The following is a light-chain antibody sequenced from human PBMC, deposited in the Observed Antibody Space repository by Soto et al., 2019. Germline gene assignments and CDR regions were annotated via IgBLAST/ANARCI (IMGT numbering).Light chain of an antibody. V-gene: IGKV3D-20*02. J-gene: IGKJ1*01. CDR1: QSVGGSS. Sequence: ETLLTQSPGTLSLSPGERATLSCRASQSVGGSSLAWYQQRPGQAPRLLIYDTSNRATGIPDRFSGSGSGTDFTLTISRLEPEDFAVYYCQKSYSTPPWTFGQGTKVDIK. CDR2: DTS. CDR3: QKSYSTPPWT.